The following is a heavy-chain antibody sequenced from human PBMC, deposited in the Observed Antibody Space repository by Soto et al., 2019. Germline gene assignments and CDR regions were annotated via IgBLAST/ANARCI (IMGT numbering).Heavy chain of an antibody. CDR2: IYWDDDK. V-gene: IGHV2-5*02. J-gene: IGHJ4*02. D-gene: IGHD3-22*01. Sequence: SGPTLVNPTQTLTLTCAFSGFSLSTSAVGVGWFRQPPGKALEWLALIYWDDDKYYSPSLKSRLTITKDTSKNHVVLTMTTMDPVDTATYYCARGKNDYEPSRYYLMNFDFWGQGTLVTFSS. CDR3: ARGKNDYEPSRYYLMNFDF. CDR1: GFSLSTSAVG.